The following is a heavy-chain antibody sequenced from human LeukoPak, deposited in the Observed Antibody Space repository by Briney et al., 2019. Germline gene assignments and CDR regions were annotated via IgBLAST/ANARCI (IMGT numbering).Heavy chain of an antibody. V-gene: IGHV4-39*07. Sequence: RSEALSLTCTVSGDSISSTNSYWGWIRQPPGRGLEWIGSMWFGATTSYDPSLKSRVTISIDPSKNQFSLKLSSVTAADTALYYCARGRRGSYFQDYWGQGTLVTVSS. CDR2: MWFGATT. J-gene: IGHJ4*02. CDR1: GDSISSTNSY. D-gene: IGHD1-26*01. CDR3: ARGRRGSYFQDY.